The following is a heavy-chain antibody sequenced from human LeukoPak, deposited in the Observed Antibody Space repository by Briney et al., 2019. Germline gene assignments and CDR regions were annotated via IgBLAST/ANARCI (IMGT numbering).Heavy chain of an antibody. CDR3: ARDTGGSRSYAYYGLDV. D-gene: IGHD3-10*01. Sequence: SETLSLTCSVSDGSISSYYWSWIRQPAGKGLEWIGRIYSSESTNYNPSLKSRVTMSVDTSKNQFSLNLSSVTAADTAVYYCARDTGGSRSYAYYGLDVWGQGTTVTVSS. J-gene: IGHJ6*02. V-gene: IGHV4-4*07. CDR1: DGSISSYY. CDR2: IYSSEST.